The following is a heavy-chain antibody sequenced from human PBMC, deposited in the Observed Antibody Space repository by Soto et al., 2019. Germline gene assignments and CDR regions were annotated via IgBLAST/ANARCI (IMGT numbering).Heavy chain of an antibody. CDR1: GYSFTSYW. Sequence: GEPLKISCKGSGYSFTSYWISWVRQMPGKGLEWMGRIDPSDSYTNYSPSFQGHVTISADKSISTAYLQWSSLKASDTAMYYCARRFTMVRGFYYYYGMDVWGQGTTVTVSS. V-gene: IGHV5-10-1*01. CDR2: IDPSDSYT. CDR3: ARRFTMVRGFYYYYGMDV. D-gene: IGHD3-10*01. J-gene: IGHJ6*02.